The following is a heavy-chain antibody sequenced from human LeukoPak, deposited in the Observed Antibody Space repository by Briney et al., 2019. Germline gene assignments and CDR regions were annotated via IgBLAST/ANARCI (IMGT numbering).Heavy chain of an antibody. CDR1: GYTFTSYG. CDR2: INPSSGGT. CDR3: ARGGGRYSSSWEIDY. Sequence: ASVKVSCKASGYTFTSYGISWVRQAPGQGLEWMGWINPSSGGTDYAQKFQGRVTMTRDTSISTAYMDLSSLRSDDTAVYYCARGGGRYSSSWEIDYWGQGTLVTVSS. V-gene: IGHV1-2*02. D-gene: IGHD6-13*01. J-gene: IGHJ4*02.